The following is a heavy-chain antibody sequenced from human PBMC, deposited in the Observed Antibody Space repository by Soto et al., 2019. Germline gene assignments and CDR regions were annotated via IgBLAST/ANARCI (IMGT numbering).Heavy chain of an antibody. CDR2: IYYSGST. V-gene: IGHV4-59*01. Sequence: PSETLSLTCTVSGGSISSYYWSWIRQPPGKGLEWIGYIYYSGSTNYNPSLKSRVTISVDTSKNQFSLKLSSVTAADTAVYYCARDQAYYYGSGSYRKRYYYYGVDVWGQGTTVTVSS. CDR3: ARDQAYYYGSGSYRKRYYYYGVDV. CDR1: GGSISSYY. J-gene: IGHJ6*02. D-gene: IGHD3-10*01.